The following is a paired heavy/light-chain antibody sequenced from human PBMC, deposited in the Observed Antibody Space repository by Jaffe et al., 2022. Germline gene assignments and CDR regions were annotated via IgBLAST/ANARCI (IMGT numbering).Light chain of an antibody. Sequence: DIQMTQSPSSLSASVGDRVTITCRASQSISANLNWYQQKPGKAPKLLIYSTSSLQSGVPSRFTGSGSGTDFTLTISSLQPEDFATYYCHQSYSTPQTPQAFGQGTKLEIK. CDR2: STS. CDR1: QSISAN. J-gene: IGKJ2*01. CDR3: HQSYSTPQTPQA. V-gene: IGKV1-39*01.
Heavy chain of an antibody. CDR1: GFSSSGFS. CDR2: IDGSGNMI. V-gene: IGHV3-48*01. Sequence: EVQLVESGGGLVQPGGSLRLSCAASGFSSSGFSMNWVRQAPGKGPEWVSFIDGSGNMIYYADSVKGRFTISRDDAKNSLFLQMNSLRAEDTAVYYCARDLWEAGVTMRRLDPWGQGTLVTVSS. J-gene: IGHJ5*02. CDR3: ARDLWEAGVTMRRLDP. D-gene: IGHD3-3*01.